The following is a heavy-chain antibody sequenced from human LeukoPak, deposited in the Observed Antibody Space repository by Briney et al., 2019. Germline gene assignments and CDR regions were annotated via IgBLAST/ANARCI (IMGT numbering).Heavy chain of an antibody. CDR2: IRFDGTIK. V-gene: IGHV3-30*02. CDR3: CGYSSGWYCDH. Sequence: PGGSLRLSCAASGFTFSSYGMHWVRQAPGKGLEWVAYIRFDGTIKCYGDFVKGRFIISRQNSRNTLQLQMNSLRVEDTAVYYCCGYSSGWYCDHWGQGTLVTVSS. D-gene: IGHD6-19*01. CDR1: GFTFSSYG. J-gene: IGHJ4*02.